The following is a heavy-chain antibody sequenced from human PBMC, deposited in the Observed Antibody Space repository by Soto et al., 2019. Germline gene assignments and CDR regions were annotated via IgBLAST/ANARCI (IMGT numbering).Heavy chain of an antibody. D-gene: IGHD4-17*01. CDR2: ISSSSSYI. V-gene: IGHV3-21*01. Sequence: PGGSLRLSCAASGFTFSSYSMNWVRQAPGKGLEWVSSISSSSSYIYYADSVKGRFTISRDNAKNSLYLQMNSLRAKDTAVYYCARDEDYGDYFGYWGQGTLVTVSS. J-gene: IGHJ4*02. CDR3: ARDEDYGDYFGY. CDR1: GFTFSSYS.